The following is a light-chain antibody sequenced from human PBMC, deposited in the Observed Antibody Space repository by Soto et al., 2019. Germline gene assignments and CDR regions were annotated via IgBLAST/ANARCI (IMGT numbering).Light chain of an antibody. CDR2: NNN. V-gene: IGLV1-44*01. Sequence: QFVLTQPPSASGTPGQVFTISCSGSSSNVGSNTVHWYQQVPGTAPKLLIFNNNQRPSGVPDRFSGSTSGTSASLAISGLQSEDESDYYCATWDDSLNAYVFGTGTKVTVL. J-gene: IGLJ1*01. CDR3: ATWDDSLNAYV. CDR1: SSNVGSNT.